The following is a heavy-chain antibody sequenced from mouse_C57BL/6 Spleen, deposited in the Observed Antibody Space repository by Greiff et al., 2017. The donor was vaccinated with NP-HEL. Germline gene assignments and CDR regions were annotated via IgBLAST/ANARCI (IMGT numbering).Heavy chain of an antibody. CDR2: IDPSDSYT. Sequence: QVQLQQPGAELVRPGTSVKLSCKASGYTFTSYWMHWVKQRPGQGLAWIGVIDPSDSYTNYNQKFKGKATLTVDTSSSTAYMQLSSLTSEDSAVYYCARERLRRGFDYWGQGTTLTVSS. D-gene: IGHD2-2*01. CDR1: GYTFTSYW. CDR3: ARERLRRGFDY. J-gene: IGHJ2*01. V-gene: IGHV1-59*01.